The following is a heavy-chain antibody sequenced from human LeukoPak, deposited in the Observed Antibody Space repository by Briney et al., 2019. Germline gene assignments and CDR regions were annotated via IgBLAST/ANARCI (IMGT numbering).Heavy chain of an antibody. CDR3: ASVYCSGGSCYYYGMDV. Sequence: VASVKVSCTASGGTFSSYAISWVRQAPGQGLERMGGIIPIFGTANYAQKFQGRVTITADESTSTAYMELSSLRSEDTAVYYCASVYCSGGSCYYYGMDVWGQGTTVTVSS. CDR2: IIPIFGTA. D-gene: IGHD2-15*01. J-gene: IGHJ6*02. V-gene: IGHV1-69*13. CDR1: GGTFSSYA.